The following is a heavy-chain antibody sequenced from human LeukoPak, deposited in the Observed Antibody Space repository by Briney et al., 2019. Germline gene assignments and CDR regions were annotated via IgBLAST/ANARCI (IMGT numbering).Heavy chain of an antibody. CDR2: IYYSGST. CDR3: ARRNEYSSSGFDY. V-gene: IGHV4-39*01. Sequence: SETLSLTCTVSGGSISSSSYYWGWIRQPPGKGLEWIGSIYYSGSTYYNPSLKSRVTISVDTSKSQFSLKLSSVTAADTAVYYCARRNEYSSSGFDYWGQGTLVTVSS. CDR1: GGSISSSSYY. D-gene: IGHD6-6*01. J-gene: IGHJ4*02.